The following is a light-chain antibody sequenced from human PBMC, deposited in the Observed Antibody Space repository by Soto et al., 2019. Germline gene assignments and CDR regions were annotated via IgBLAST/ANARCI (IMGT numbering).Light chain of an antibody. CDR1: QSVGSS. V-gene: IGKV3-15*01. CDR3: QQYNSWPLT. CDR2: GAS. J-gene: IGKJ4*01. Sequence: EIVMTQSPATLSVSPGARAPLSCRARQSVGSSLAWYPRNPGQAPRLLIYGASTRATGIPATFSGSGSGTEFTLTISSLQSEDFAVYYCQQYNSWPLTFGGGTKVDI.